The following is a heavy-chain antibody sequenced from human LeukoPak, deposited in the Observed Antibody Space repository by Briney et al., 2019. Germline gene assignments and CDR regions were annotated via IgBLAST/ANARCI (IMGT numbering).Heavy chain of an antibody. CDR1: GFNFVAYW. Sequence: QSGGSLRLSCTTSGFNFVAYWMGWVRQAPGKGLEWVSAMSGSGAITYYADSVRGRFTISRDNSKNTLYLQMNSLRAEDTAVYYCAKGSAAANSHYYYYYYMDVWGKGTTVTVSS. CDR2: MSGSGAIT. CDR3: AKGSAAANSHYYYYYYMDV. J-gene: IGHJ6*03. D-gene: IGHD2-2*01. V-gene: IGHV3-23*01.